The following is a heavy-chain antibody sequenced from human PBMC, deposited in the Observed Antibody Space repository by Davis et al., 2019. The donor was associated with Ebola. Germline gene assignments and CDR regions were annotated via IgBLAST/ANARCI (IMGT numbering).Heavy chain of an antibody. D-gene: IGHD3-16*02. Sequence: GASLKISCATSGFIFTQYAFHWVRQAPGKGLEWVAVIWNDGSNKYYSDSVRGRFTISRDNSKNTLYLQMNSLKAEDTGLYYCATLVHYWGRGTLVTVSS. CDR1: GFIFTQYA. V-gene: IGHV3-33*08. J-gene: IGHJ4*02. CDR2: IWNDGSNK. CDR3: ATLVHY.